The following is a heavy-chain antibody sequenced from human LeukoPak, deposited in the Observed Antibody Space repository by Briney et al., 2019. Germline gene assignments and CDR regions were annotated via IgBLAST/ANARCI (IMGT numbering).Heavy chain of an antibody. CDR1: GFTFSGYW. V-gene: IGHV3-74*01. Sequence: PGGSVSLSCAASGFTFSGYWMHWARPAPGQGLVWVACIKGDGSDTGYADSVKGRFTISRDNAKNMLYLQMNSLRVEDTAVYYCARDPRNKGFDPWGQGTLVTVSA. CDR2: IKGDGSDT. D-gene: IGHD1/OR15-1a*01. J-gene: IGHJ5*02. CDR3: ARDPRNKGFDP.